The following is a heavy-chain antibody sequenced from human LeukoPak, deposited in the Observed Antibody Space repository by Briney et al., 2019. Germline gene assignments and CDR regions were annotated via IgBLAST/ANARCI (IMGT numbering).Heavy chain of an antibody. CDR3: ARGGGYSHWFDP. CDR2: IIPIFGTA. Sequence: GASVKVSCKASGGTFSSYAISWVRQAPGQGLEWMGGIIPIFGTANYAQKFQGRVTITTDESTSTAYMELSSLRSEDTAVYYCARGGGYSHWFDPWGQGTLVTVSS. D-gene: IGHD5-12*01. J-gene: IGHJ5*02. V-gene: IGHV1-69*05. CDR1: GGTFSSYA.